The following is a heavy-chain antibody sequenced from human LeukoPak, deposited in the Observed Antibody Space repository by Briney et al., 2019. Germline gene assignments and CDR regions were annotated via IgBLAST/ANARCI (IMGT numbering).Heavy chain of an antibody. CDR1: GFTFSNYG. D-gene: IGHD1-14*01. Sequence: GGSLRLSCAASGFTFSNYGMHWVRQAPGKGLEWVAVISYDGSNKYYADSVKGRFTISRDNSKNTLYLQMNSLRAEDTAVYYCAKTRIANPYYFDYWGQGTLVTVSS. J-gene: IGHJ4*02. CDR2: ISYDGSNK. V-gene: IGHV3-30*18. CDR3: AKTRIANPYYFDY.